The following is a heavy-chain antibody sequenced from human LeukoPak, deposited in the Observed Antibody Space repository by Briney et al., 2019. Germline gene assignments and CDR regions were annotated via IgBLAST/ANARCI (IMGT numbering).Heavy chain of an antibody. D-gene: IGHD6-13*01. CDR3: AKGRAQQLLSDF. CDR1: GFTFSSYA. V-gene: IGHV3-23*01. Sequence: GGSLRLSCAAPGFTFSSYAMSWVRQAPGKGLEWVSAIIGSGSSTYYADSVKGRFTISRDNSKNTLFLQMNSLRAEDTAVYYCAKGRAQQLLSDFWGQGTLVTVSS. J-gene: IGHJ4*02. CDR2: IIGSGSST.